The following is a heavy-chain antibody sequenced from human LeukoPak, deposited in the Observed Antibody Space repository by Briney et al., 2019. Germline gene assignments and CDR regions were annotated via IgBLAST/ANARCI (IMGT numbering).Heavy chain of an antibody. D-gene: IGHD3-10*01. J-gene: IGHJ2*01. CDR3: ATSGLYYGSGSPHFYFDL. V-gene: IGHV1-24*01. CDR2: FDPEDGET. CDR1: GYTLTELS. Sequence: GASVKVSCKVSGYTLTELSMRWVRQAPGKGLEWMGGFDPEDGETIYAQKFQGRVTMTEDTSTDTAYMELSSLRSEDTAVYYCATSGLYYGSGSPHFYFDLWGRGTLVTASS.